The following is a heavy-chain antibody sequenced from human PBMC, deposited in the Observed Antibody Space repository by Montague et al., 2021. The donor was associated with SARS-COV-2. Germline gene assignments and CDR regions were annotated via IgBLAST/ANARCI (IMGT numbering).Heavy chain of an antibody. V-gene: IGHV3-21*01. J-gene: IGHJ4*02. D-gene: IGHD3-9*01. Sequence: SLRLSCAASGFTFSSYSMNWVRQAPGKGLEWVSSISSSSSYIYYADSVKGRFTISRDNAKNSLYLQMNSLRAEDTAVYYCARDAHYDILTGYFGYWGQGTLVTVP. CDR3: ARDAHYDILTGYFGY. CDR2: ISSSSSYI. CDR1: GFTFSSYS.